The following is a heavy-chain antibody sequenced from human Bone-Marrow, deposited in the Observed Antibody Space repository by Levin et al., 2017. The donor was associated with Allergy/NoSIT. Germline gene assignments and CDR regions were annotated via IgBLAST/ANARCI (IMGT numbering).Heavy chain of an antibody. CDR1: GYTLSNYY. J-gene: IGHJ6*02. CDR3: ARGDVSSLDYYFFGMEV. D-gene: IGHD3-16*02. Sequence: GGSLRLSCKASGYTLSNYYTHWVRQAPGQGLEWMGVISPITTTYARSFQGRLTMTSDTSTSTVYMELSSLASEDTAVYYCARGDVSSLDYYFFGMEVWGQGTSVTVTS. CDR2: ISPITT. V-gene: IGHV1-46*01.